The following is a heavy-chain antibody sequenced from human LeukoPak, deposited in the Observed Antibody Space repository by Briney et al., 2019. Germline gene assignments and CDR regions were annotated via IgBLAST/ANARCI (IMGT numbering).Heavy chain of an antibody. CDR2: INPNSGGT. J-gene: IGHJ4*02. CDR1: GYTFTGYY. V-gene: IGHV1-2*06. Sequence: ASVKVSCKASGYTFTGYYMHWVRQAPGQGLEWMGRINPNSGGTNYAQKFQGRVTMTRDTSMSTAYVELSRLRSDDTADYYCARAFCSGSICYPLYYFDYWGQGTLVTVSS. D-gene: IGHD2-15*01. CDR3: ARAFCSGSICYPLYYFDY.